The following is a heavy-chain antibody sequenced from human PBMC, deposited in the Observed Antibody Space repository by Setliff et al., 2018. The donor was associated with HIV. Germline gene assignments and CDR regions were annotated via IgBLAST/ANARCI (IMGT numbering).Heavy chain of an antibody. D-gene: IGHD1-7*01. CDR3: ARHGTWNSQRFHFDY. J-gene: IGHJ4*02. CDR2: VHYGGGT. V-gene: IGHV4-39*01. CDR1: GGSISSSRYY. Sequence: PSETLSLTCTVSGGSISSSRYYWGWIRQPPGKGLEWIGTVHYGGGTYYTPSLESRVTISVDTSKKQFSLNLNSVTAADTAIYYCARHGTWNSQRFHFDYWGQGTPVTVSS.